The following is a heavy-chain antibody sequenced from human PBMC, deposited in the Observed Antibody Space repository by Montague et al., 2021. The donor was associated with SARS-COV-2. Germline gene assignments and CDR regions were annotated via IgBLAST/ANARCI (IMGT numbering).Heavy chain of an antibody. D-gene: IGHD2-21*01. CDR3: ARDVIVLLRVTKGMDV. CDR1: DGSISSSNYY. CDR2: LYYSGST. V-gene: IGHV4-39*07. J-gene: IGHJ6*02. Sequence: SETLSLTCTVSDGSISSSNYYWGCIRQPPGKGLEWIGNLYYSGSTYYNPSLQSRVTISIDTSKNQFSLKLSSVTAADTAVYYCARDVIVLLRVTKGMDVWGQGTTVTVSS.